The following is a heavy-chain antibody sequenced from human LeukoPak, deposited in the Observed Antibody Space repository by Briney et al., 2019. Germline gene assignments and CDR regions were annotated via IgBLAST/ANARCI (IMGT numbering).Heavy chain of an antibody. V-gene: IGHV3-48*01. CDR3: ARDKGAAAMRWFDP. D-gene: IGHD2-2*01. CDR1: GCTFSSYS. Sequence: GGSRRLSCAASGCTFSSYSMNWVRQAPGKGLEWVSYISSSSSTIYYADSVKGRFTISRDNAKNSLYLQMNSLRAEDTAVYYCARDKGAAAMRWFDPWGQGTLVTVSS. J-gene: IGHJ5*02. CDR2: ISSSSSTI.